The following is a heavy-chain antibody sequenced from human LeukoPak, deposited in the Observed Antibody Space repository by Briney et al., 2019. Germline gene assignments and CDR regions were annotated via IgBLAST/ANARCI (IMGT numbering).Heavy chain of an antibody. CDR2: ISYDGSNK. V-gene: IGHV3-30-3*01. CDR3: ARGGNYYDSSGEDAFDI. Sequence: GRSLRLSCAASGFTFSSYAMPWVRQAPGKGLEWVAVISYDGSNKYYADSVKGRFTISRDNSKNTLYLQMNSLRAEDTAVYYCARGGNYYDSSGEDAFDIWGQGTMVTVSS. D-gene: IGHD3-22*01. J-gene: IGHJ3*02. CDR1: GFTFSSYA.